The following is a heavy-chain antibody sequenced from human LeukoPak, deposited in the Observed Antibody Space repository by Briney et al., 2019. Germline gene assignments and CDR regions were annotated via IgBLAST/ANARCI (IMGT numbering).Heavy chain of an antibody. J-gene: IGHJ4*02. Sequence: PSETLSLTCTVSGGSISSSSYYWGWIRQPPGKGLEWIGSIYYSGSTYYNPSLKSRVTISVDTSKNQFSLKLSSVTAADTAVYYCARRYYYGSGISDYWGQGTLVTVSS. CDR2: IYYSGST. CDR1: GGSISSSSYY. CDR3: ARRYYYGSGISDY. V-gene: IGHV4-39*01. D-gene: IGHD3-10*01.